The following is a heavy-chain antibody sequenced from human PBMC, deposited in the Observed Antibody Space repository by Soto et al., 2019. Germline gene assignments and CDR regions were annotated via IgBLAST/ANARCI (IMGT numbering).Heavy chain of an antibody. CDR2: IKQDGSEK. Sequence: GGSLRLSCAASGFTFSSYWMSWVRQAPGKGLEWVANIKQDGSEKYYVDSVKGRFTISRDNAKNSLYLQMNSLRAEDTAVYYCAREVVPAAIRDGSRSYYNVWSFVYFDYWGQGTLVTVSS. J-gene: IGHJ4*02. CDR1: GFTFSSYW. CDR3: AREVVPAAIRDGSRSYYNVWSFVYFDY. V-gene: IGHV3-7*01. D-gene: IGHD3-10*01.